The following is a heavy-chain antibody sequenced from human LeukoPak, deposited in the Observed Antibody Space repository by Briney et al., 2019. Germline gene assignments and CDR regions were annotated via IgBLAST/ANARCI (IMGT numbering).Heavy chain of an antibody. V-gene: IGHV1-2*02. CDR1: GYTFSGTGWF. J-gene: IGHJ4*02. CDR3: ARDGPAQMVDLDY. Sequence: AASVKVCCKASGYTFSGTGWFIYLLRQAPGQGLECMGWIHPNNGDTAYAQKFEGRVAMTRDTSISTAYMELRRLRPDDTAVYFCARDGPAQMVDLDYWGQGTLVTVSS. D-gene: IGHD3-10*01. CDR2: IHPNNGDT.